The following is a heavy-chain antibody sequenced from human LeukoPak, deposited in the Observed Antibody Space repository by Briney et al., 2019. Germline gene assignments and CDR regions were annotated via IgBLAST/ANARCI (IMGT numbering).Heavy chain of an antibody. Sequence: ASVKVTCKASGYTFTVYYIHWVRQAPGQGLEWMAFVNPDSGDSYSTPKFQGRVTMTRDTSISTASMERNGLTSDYTSVYYCATGVATVFTYWGQGTLVTVSS. CDR2: VNPDSGDS. CDR1: GYTFTVYY. J-gene: IGHJ4*02. CDR3: ATGVATVFTY. V-gene: IGHV1-2*02. D-gene: IGHD5-12*01.